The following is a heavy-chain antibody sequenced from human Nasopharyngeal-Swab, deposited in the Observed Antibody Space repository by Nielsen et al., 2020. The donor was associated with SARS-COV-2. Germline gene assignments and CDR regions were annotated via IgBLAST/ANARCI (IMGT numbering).Heavy chain of an antibody. CDR2: ISSSSSYI. CDR3: ARGAPYSSSSGDFDY. D-gene: IGHD6-6*01. J-gene: IGHJ4*02. Sequence: GGSLRLSCAASGFTFSSYSMNWVRQAPGKGLEWVSSISSSSSYIYYADSVKGRFTISRDNAKNSLYLQMNSPRAEDTAVYYCARGAPYSSSSGDFDYWGQGTLVTVSS. CDR1: GFTFSSYS. V-gene: IGHV3-21*01.